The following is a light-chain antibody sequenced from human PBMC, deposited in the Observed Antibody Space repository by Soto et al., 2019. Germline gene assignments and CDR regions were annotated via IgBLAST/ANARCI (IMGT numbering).Light chain of an antibody. CDR2: LGS. Sequence: DIVMTQSPLSLPVTPGEPASISCRSSQSLLHSNGYNYLDWYLQKPGQSPQLLIYLGSNRGSGVPDRFSGSGLGTDFTLKISRVEAEDVEVYYCMQALQTPPAFGQGTKVEIK. J-gene: IGKJ1*01. CDR1: QSLLHSNGYNY. CDR3: MQALQTPPA. V-gene: IGKV2-28*01.